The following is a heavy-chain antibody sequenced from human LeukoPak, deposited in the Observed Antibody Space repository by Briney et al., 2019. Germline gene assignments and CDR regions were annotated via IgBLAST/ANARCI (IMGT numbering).Heavy chain of an antibody. Sequence: SETLSLTCTVSGGSISHYYWSWIRQPAGKVLEWIGRIYNNGRTNYNPSLKSRVTLSLDTSKNHLSLKLSSVTAADTAVYYCTRDRIGLDYWGQGILVTVSS. CDR2: IYNNGRT. D-gene: IGHD2-15*01. V-gene: IGHV4-4*07. CDR1: GGSISHYY. J-gene: IGHJ4*02. CDR3: TRDRIGLDY.